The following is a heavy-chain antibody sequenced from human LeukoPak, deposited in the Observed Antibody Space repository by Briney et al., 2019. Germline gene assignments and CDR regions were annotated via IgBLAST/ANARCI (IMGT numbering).Heavy chain of an antibody. CDR1: GGTFISYA. Sequence: SVKVSCKASGGTFISYAISWVRQAPGQGFEWMGGIIPIFGTANYAQKFQGRVTITADESTSTAYMELSSLRSEDTAVYYCASGKTYYDFWSGYYRDTTYGMDVWGQGTTVTVSS. CDR3: ASGKTYYDFWSGYYRDTTYGMDV. V-gene: IGHV1-69*13. J-gene: IGHJ6*02. CDR2: IIPIFGTA. D-gene: IGHD3-3*01.